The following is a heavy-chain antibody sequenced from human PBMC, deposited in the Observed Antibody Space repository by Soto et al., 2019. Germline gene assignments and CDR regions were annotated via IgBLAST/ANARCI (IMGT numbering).Heavy chain of an antibody. CDR1: GGSISSSNW. Sequence: QVQLQESGPGLVKPSGTLSLTCAVSGGSISSSNWWSWVRQPPGKGLEWIGEIYHSGSTNYNPSLKSRVTITVAKAKNQFALKLNSLTAADTAVYYCARCIAAAGPIDYWGQGTLVTVSS. V-gene: IGHV4-4*02. D-gene: IGHD6-13*01. J-gene: IGHJ4*02. CDR3: ARCIAAAGPIDY. CDR2: IYHSGST.